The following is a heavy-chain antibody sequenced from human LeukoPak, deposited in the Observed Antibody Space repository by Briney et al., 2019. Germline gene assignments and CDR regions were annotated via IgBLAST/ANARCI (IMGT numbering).Heavy chain of an antibody. V-gene: IGHV3-23*01. D-gene: IGHD3-3*01. CDR2: IGRSGGDT. Sequence: GGSLRLSCAASGLTSSNYDMTWVRQAPGKGLEWVSSIGRSGGDTYYADSVKGRFTISRDNSKNTLYLQMNSLRADDTAVYYCAAIWDYWGQGSLVTVSS. CDR1: GLTSSNYD. J-gene: IGHJ4*02. CDR3: AAIWDY.